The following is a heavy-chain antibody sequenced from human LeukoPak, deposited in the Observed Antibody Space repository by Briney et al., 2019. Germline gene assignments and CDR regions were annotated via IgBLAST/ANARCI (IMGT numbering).Heavy chain of an antibody. CDR1: GFTFSSCG. Sequence: PGGSLRLSCAASGFTFSSCGMHWVRQAPGKGLEWVAVIWYDGSNKYYADSVKGRFTISRDNSKNTLYLQMNSLRAEDTAVYYCARDQVGDSSGYYYPWFDPWGQGTLVTVSS. CDR2: IWYDGSNK. J-gene: IGHJ5*02. V-gene: IGHV3-33*01. CDR3: ARDQVGDSSGYYYPWFDP. D-gene: IGHD3-22*01.